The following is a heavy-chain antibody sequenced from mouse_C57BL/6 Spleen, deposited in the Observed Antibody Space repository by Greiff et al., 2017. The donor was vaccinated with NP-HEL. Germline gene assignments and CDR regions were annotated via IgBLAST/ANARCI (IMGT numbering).Heavy chain of an antibody. J-gene: IGHJ4*01. Sequence: VQLKQSGPELVKPGASVKIPCKASGYTFTDYNMDWVKQSHGKSLEWIGDINPNNGGTIYNQKFKGKATLTVDKSSSTAYMELRSLTSEDTAVYYCARGKLVLRTMDYWGQGTSVTVSS. CDR1: GYTFTDYN. V-gene: IGHV1-18*01. D-gene: IGHD1-1*01. CDR3: ARGKLVLRTMDY. CDR2: INPNNGGT.